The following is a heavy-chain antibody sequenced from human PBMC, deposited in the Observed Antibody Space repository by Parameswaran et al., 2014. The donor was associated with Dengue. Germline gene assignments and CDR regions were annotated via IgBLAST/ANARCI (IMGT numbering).Heavy chain of an antibody. D-gene: IGHD4-11*01. V-gene: IGHV3-48*02. CDR2: ISSSSSTI. CDR3: ARDSYSNAGY. J-gene: IGHJ4*02. Sequence: WIRQPPGKGLEWVSYISSSSSTIYYADSVKGRFTISRDNAKNSLYLQMNSLRDEDTAVYYCARDSYSNAGYWGQGTLVTVSS.